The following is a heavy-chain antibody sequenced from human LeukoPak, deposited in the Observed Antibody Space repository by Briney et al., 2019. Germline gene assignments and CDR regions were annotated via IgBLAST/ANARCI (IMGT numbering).Heavy chain of an antibody. CDR1: GFKFSDAW. CDR2: IKSKGSGGIT. CDR3: TWIKADVGFSYFFMDV. Sequence: PGGSLRLSCAPSGFKFSDAWMSWVRQAPGKGLEWVGRIKSKGSGGITEYAAPVRGRFIISRDDSQNTVFLQMNSLQTEDTGVYFCTWIKADVGFSYFFMDVWGKGTTVTVSS. V-gene: IGHV3-15*01. J-gene: IGHJ6*03. D-gene: IGHD1-26*01.